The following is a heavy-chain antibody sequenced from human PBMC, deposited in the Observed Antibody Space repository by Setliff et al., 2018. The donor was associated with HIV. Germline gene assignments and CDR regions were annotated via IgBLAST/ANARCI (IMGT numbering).Heavy chain of an antibody. CDR2: INHSGST. D-gene: IGHD1-26*01. J-gene: IGHJ4*02. V-gene: IGHV4-34*01. Sequence: SETLSLTCAVYGGSFSDYFYTWIRQSPENGLEWIGEINHSGSTIYNPSLQSRVTISVDTAKKQVSLKLTSVTAADTGVYYCARAQSFDGGSLSLDFWGQGTLVTVSS. CDR1: GGSFSDYF. CDR3: ARAQSFDGGSLSLDF.